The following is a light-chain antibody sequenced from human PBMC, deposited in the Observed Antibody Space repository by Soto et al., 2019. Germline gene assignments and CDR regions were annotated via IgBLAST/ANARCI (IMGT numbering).Light chain of an antibody. CDR1: SGHSSYA. J-gene: IGLJ1*01. Sequence: QLVLTQSPSASASLGASVKLTCTLSSGHSSYAIAWHQQQPEKGPRYLMKLNSDGSHSRGDGIPDRFSGSSSGAERYLTISSLQSEDEADYYCQTWGTGIHVFGTGTKDRP. CDR3: QTWGTGIHV. CDR2: LNSDGSH. V-gene: IGLV4-69*01.